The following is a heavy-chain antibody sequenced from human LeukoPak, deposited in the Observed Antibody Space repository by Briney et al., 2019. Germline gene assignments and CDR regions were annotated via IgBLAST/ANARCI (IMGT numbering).Heavy chain of an antibody. CDR1: GFTFSNYW. CDR2: INTDGSST. V-gene: IGHV3-74*01. J-gene: IGHJ4*02. CDR3: AKDGGQLLWFGELPYYFDY. Sequence: SGGSLRLSCAASGFTFSNYWMHWVRQAPGKGLVWVSRINTDGSSTSYADSVKGRFTISRDNAKNTLYLQMNSLRAEDTAVYYCAKDGGQLLWFGELPYYFDYWGQGTLVTVSS. D-gene: IGHD3-10*01.